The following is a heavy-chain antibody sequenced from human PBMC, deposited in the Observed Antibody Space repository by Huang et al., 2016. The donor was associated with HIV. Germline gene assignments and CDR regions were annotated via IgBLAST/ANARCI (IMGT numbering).Heavy chain of an antibody. D-gene: IGHD7-27*01. V-gene: IGHV3-7*01. Sequence: EVQLVESGGGLVQPGGSLRLSCAASGFTFSAYWLSWVRQAPGKGLEWVANIRQDESEKYYVDSVKGRCTISIDNAKNSLYLQRNSLRAEDTAVYYCATGLGSFDYWGQGSLVTVSS. CDR1: GFTFSAYW. CDR2: IRQDESEK. CDR3: ATGLGSFDY. J-gene: IGHJ4*02.